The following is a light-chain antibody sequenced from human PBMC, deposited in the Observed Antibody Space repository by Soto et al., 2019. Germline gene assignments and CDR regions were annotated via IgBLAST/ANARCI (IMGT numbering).Light chain of an antibody. CDR3: QQYNNWPRAT. J-gene: IGKJ4*01. V-gene: IGKV3-20*01. Sequence: EIVLTQSPGTLSLSPEERATLSCRASQSVSSTYLAWYQHKPGQAPRLLIYGASSRATGIPDRFSGSGSGTEFTLTISSLQSEDFAVYYCQQYNNWPRATFGGGTKVDIK. CDR1: QSVSSTY. CDR2: GAS.